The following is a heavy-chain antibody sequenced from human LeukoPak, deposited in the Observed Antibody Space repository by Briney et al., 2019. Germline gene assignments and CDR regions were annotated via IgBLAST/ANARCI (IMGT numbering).Heavy chain of an antibody. CDR3: ARRLERRGNWFDP. Sequence: ASVKVSCKAPGGTFSSYAIRWGRQAPGQGLEWMGGIIPIFGTANYAQNFQGRVTITADESTSTAYMELSSLRSEDTAVYYCARRLERRGNWFDPWGQGTLVTVSS. CDR2: IIPIFGTA. J-gene: IGHJ5*02. D-gene: IGHD1-1*01. CDR1: GGTFSSYA. V-gene: IGHV1-69*01.